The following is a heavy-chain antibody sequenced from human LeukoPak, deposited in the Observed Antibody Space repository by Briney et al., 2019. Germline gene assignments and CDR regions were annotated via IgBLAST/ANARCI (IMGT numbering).Heavy chain of an antibody. Sequence: NPSETLSLTCTVSGLSIISYYWSWLRHPAGKGLEWMVRIYTSGSTNYNPSPKSRITTSVTPINNHFFQKLSPVTAADTAVYYCARVDGSGTKDTYYYYGMDVWGEGTTVTVPS. CDR3: ARVDGSGTKDTYYYYGMDV. CDR1: GLSIISYY. CDR2: IYTSGST. V-gene: IGHV4-4*07. J-gene: IGHJ6*04. D-gene: IGHD3-10*01.